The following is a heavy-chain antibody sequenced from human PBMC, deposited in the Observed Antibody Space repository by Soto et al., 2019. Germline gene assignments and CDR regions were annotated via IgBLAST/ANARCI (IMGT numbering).Heavy chain of an antibody. CDR3: ARDTGWGLGY. Sequence: QVQLQESGPGLVRPSGTLSLTCAVSGDSINSNYCWTWVRQPPGKGLEWIAGIYYSGGTSYNPSLKSRVTISMDKSKNQFSLTLTSVTAADTAMYYCARDTGWGLGYWGQGTLVTVSS. CDR1: GDSINSNYC. V-gene: IGHV4-4*02. CDR2: IYYSGGT. J-gene: IGHJ4*02. D-gene: IGHD6-19*01.